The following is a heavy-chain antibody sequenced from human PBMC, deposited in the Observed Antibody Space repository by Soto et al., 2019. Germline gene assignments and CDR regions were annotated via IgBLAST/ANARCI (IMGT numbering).Heavy chain of an antibody. D-gene: IGHD5-12*01. CDR1: GFTFSIYG. Sequence: PGGSLRLSWAASGFTFSIYGVHWVRQAPGKGLEWVAVISYDGSDKYYAESVKGRFAISRDNSKNTLYLQMNSLRAEDTAVYYCARDVDRTSHLNWFDPWGQGVMVTVSS. V-gene: IGHV3-30*09. J-gene: IGHJ5*02. CDR3: ARDVDRTSHLNWFDP. CDR2: ISYDGSDK.